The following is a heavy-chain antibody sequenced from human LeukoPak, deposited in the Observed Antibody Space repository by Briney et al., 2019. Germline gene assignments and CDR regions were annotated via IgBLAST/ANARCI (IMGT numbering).Heavy chain of an antibody. D-gene: IGHD3-16*01. CDR3: ARGLPSLYYYYGMDV. Sequence: GGSLRLSCAASGFTVSSNYMSWVRQAPGKGLEWVSVIYSGGSTYYADSVKGRFTISRDNSKNTLYLQMNSLRAEDTAVYYCARGLPSLYYYYGMDVWGQGTTVTVSS. CDR1: GFTVSSNY. J-gene: IGHJ6*02. V-gene: IGHV3-53*01. CDR2: IYSGGST.